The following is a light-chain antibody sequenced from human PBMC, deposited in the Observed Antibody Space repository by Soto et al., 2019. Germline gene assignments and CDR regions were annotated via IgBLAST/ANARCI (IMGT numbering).Light chain of an antibody. V-gene: IGKV3-20*01. CDR3: QHYDTSRA. Sequence: EIVLTQSPGTLSLSPGDRATLSCRASGTIVRSHFAWYQQKPGQPPRLLIYGGSTRASGIPDRVSGSGSGTDFTLTITGLEPEDFAVYYCQHYDTSRAFGQGTKVDIK. CDR1: GTIVRSH. J-gene: IGKJ1*01. CDR2: GGS.